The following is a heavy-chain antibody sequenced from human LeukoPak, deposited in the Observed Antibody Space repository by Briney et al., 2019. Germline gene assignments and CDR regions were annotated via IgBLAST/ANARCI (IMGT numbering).Heavy chain of an antibody. V-gene: IGHV4-4*08. CDR3: AGRGQRYFRD. Sequence: PSETLCLTCTVSGDSISSDYWSWIRQPPGRGLEWIGYVYRSGNTDYNPSLMRRLTISLDTSKNQLSLNLTSVTAADTAVYYCAGRGQRYFRDWGQGTLVTVSS. CDR2: VYRSGNT. J-gene: IGHJ1*01. CDR1: GDSISSDY.